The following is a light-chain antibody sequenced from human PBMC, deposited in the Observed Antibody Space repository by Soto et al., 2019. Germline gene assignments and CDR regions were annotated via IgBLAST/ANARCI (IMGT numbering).Light chain of an antibody. V-gene: IGKV3-20*01. CDR2: GAS. J-gene: IGKJ1*01. CDR1: QSVTDNY. CDR3: QQYTRAPLT. Sequence: EIVLTQSPATLSLSPGERATLSSRASQSVTDNYLAWYQQKPGQAPRLVISGASSRTSGIPDRFSASGSGTDFTLTISRLEPEDFAVYYCQQYTRAPLTFGQGTKVDIK.